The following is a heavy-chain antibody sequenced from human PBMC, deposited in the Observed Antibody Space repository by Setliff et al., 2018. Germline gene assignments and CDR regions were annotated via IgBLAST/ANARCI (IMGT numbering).Heavy chain of an antibody. CDR3: ARYMDV. CDR2: ISWNSGSI. Sequence: GGSLRLSCAASGFTFSNYGMHWVRQAPGKGLEWVSGISWNSGSIGYADSVKGRFTISRDNSKNTLYLQMNSLRAEDTAVYYCARYMDVWGQGTTVTVSS. J-gene: IGHJ6*02. V-gene: IGHV3-NL1*01. CDR1: GFTFSNYG.